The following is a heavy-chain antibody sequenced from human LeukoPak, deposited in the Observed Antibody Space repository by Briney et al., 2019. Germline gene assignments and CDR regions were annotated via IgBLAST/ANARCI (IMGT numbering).Heavy chain of an antibody. D-gene: IGHD6-19*01. V-gene: IGHV3-23*01. CDR2: VSDSGSST. CDR1: GFTFSDFA. J-gene: IGHJ4*02. Sequence: GGSLRLSCTASGFTFSDFAMSWVRQAPGKGLEWVSTVSDSGSSTYYADSVKGRFTISRDNSKNTLYLQMNSLRAEDTAVYFCAREGYTNGWYRNWGQGTPVTVSS. CDR3: AREGYTNGWYRN.